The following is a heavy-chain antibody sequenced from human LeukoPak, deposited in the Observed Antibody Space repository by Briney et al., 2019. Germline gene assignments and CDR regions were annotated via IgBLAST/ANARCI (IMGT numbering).Heavy chain of an antibody. V-gene: IGHV3-23*01. D-gene: IGHD6-19*01. CDR1: GFTFSSYA. CDR3: AKDALAVAGTWDY. CDR2: ISSSGTTT. J-gene: IGHJ4*02. Sequence: GGSLRLSCAASGFTFSSYAMSWVRQAPGKGLEWVLSISSSGTTTYYADSVKDRFTISRDNSKNTLYLQMNSLRAEDTAVYFCAKDALAVAGTWDYWGQGTLVTVSS.